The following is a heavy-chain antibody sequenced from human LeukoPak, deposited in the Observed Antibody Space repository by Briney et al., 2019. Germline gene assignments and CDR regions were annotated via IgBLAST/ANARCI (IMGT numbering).Heavy chain of an antibody. CDR1: GFPFSTYW. J-gene: IGHJ4*02. D-gene: IGHD5-12*01. CDR2: IKNDGSEK. CDR3: TRDSGLTGYDLLDY. V-gene: IGHV3-7*01. Sequence: GGSLRLSCAASGFPFSTYWITWVRQAPGKGLEWVANIKNDGSEKYYVDSVKGRFTISRDNAENSQFLQMNSLRVEDTAIYYCTRDSGLTGYDLLDYWGQGTLVTVSS.